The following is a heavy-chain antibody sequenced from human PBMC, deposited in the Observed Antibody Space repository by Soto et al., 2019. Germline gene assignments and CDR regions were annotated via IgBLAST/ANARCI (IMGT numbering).Heavy chain of an antibody. CDR2: FYFSGTM. J-gene: IGHJ2*01. Sequence: SETLSLTCTVSGGSIGSGSHYWTWIRQHPGKGLEWIGYFYFSGTMPYNPSLKSRVSISGDTSKNQFSLKLNSVTAADTAVYYCARDQTASEVTTLYYYFDVWGRGTLVTVSS. V-gene: IGHV4-31*03. CDR3: ARDQTASEVTTLYYYFDV. CDR1: GGSIGSGSHY. D-gene: IGHD4-17*01.